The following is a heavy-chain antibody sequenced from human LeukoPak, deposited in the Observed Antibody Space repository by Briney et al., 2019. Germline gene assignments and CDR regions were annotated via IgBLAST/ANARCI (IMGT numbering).Heavy chain of an antibody. D-gene: IGHD3-16*01. CDR3: ARDERSSDADHHYPDLGY. V-gene: IGHV1-2*02. CDR2: INPNGGAT. CDR1: GYIFTGYY. J-gene: IGHJ4*02. Sequence: ASVKVSCKASGYIFTGYYLFWVRQAPGQGLEWMGWINPNGGATRYAQKFQGRVTLTSDTSIRTTYMEMSSLTPDDTAVYYCARDERSSDADHHYPDLGYWGQGTLVTVSS.